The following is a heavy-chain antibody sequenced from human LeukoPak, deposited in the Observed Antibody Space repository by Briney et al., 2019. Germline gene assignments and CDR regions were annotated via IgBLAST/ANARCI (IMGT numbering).Heavy chain of an antibody. CDR2: IYPGDSDT. CDR1: GYSFTSYW. CDR3: ARSRYYDSSGQLGSYNWLDP. Sequence: GESLKISCKGSGYSFTSYWIGWVRQMPGKGLEWMGIIYPGDSDTRYSPSFQGQVTISADKSISTAYLQWSSLKASDTAMYYCARSRYYDSSGQLGSYNWLDPWGQGTLVTVSS. J-gene: IGHJ5*02. D-gene: IGHD3-22*01. V-gene: IGHV5-51*01.